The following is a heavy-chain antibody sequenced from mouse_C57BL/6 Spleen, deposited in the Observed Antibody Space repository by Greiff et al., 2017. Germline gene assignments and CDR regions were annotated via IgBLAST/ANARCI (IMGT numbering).Heavy chain of an antibody. D-gene: IGHD1-1*01. Sequence: DVKLVESGGGLVKPGGSLKLSCAASGFTFSDYGMHWVRQAPEKGLEWVAYISSGSSTIYYADTVKGRFTISRDNAKNTLFLQMTSLRSEDTAMYYCARDYYGSLLAYWGQGTLVTVSA. CDR2: ISSGSSTI. CDR1: GFTFSDYG. J-gene: IGHJ3*01. CDR3: ARDYYGSLLAY. V-gene: IGHV5-17*01.